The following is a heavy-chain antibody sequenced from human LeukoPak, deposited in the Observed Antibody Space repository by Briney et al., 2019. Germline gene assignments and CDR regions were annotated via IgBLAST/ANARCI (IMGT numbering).Heavy chain of an antibody. Sequence: PGGSLRLSCAASGFTFSSYAMHWVRQAPGKGLEWVAVISYDGSNKYYADSVKGRFTISRDNSKNTLYLQMNSLRAEDTAVYYCARDRNFGVVIHGDLLDYWGQGTLVTVSS. D-gene: IGHD3-3*02. J-gene: IGHJ4*02. CDR1: GFTFSSYA. CDR2: ISYDGSNK. CDR3: ARDRNFGVVIHGDLLDY. V-gene: IGHV3-30-3*01.